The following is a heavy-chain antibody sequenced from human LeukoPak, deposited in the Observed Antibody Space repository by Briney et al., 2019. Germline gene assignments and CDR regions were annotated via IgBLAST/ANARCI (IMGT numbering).Heavy chain of an antibody. CDR2: IRSKADGGTT. CDR1: GVTVSSSY. V-gene: IGHV3-15*01. CDR3: TNQYFDF. Sequence: PAGTLCLSCAASGVTVSSSYLRWWRRPPPKRGEWVGRIRSKADGGTTDYAAPVKGRFTILRDDSKNTLYLQLNSLTTEDTALYYCTNQYFDFWGQGTLVTVSS. J-gene: IGHJ4*02.